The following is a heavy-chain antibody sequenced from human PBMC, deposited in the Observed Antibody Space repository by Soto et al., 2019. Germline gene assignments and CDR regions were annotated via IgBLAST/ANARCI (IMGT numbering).Heavy chain of an antibody. CDR1: GFTITPYV. CDR3: ARAGYTYGNDY. J-gene: IGHJ4*02. D-gene: IGHD6-13*01. V-gene: IGHV3-74*01. Sequence: PGGSQRLSCAASGFTITPYVMHWVRQAPGKGLVWVSRIKGDGSVTNYADSVKGRFTISRDNAKNTVYLQMNTLRAEGTAVYYCARAGYTYGNDYWGQGTLVTVSS. CDR2: IKGDGSVT.